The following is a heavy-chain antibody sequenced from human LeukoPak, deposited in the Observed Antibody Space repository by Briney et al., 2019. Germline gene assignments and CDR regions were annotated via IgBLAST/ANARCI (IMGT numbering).Heavy chain of an antibody. CDR3: AGPYISRFNY. CDR1: GGSISNHY. CDR2: IHYSGST. Sequence: SETLSLTCTVSGGSISNHYWTWIRQPPGKGLEWIGYIHYSGSTNYNAALKSRVTISADMSKNQFSLNLSSVTAADTAVYYCAGPYISRFNYWGQGTLVTVSS. D-gene: IGHD2-21*01. J-gene: IGHJ4*02. V-gene: IGHV4-59*08.